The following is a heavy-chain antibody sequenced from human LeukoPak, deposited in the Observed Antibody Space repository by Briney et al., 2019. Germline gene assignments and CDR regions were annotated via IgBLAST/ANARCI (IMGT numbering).Heavy chain of an antibody. J-gene: IGHJ4*02. CDR1: GFTFSSYA. CDR2: ISYDGSNK. V-gene: IGHV3-30*04. D-gene: IGHD6-19*01. CDR3: ARDSSGPFDY. Sequence: GGSLRLSCAASGFTFSSYAMHWVRQAPGKGLEWVAVISYDGSNKYYADSVKGRFTISRDNSKNTLYLQMNGLRAEDTAVYYCARDSSGPFDYWGQGTLVTVSS.